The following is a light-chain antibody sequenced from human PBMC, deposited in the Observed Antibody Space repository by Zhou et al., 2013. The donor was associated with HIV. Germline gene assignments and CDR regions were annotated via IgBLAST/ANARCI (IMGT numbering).Light chain of an antibody. CDR2: KAS. Sequence: DIQMTQSPSTLSASVGDRVTITCRASQSISSWLAWYQQKPGKAPKLLIYKASSLQSGVPSRFSGSGSGTEFTLTISSLQPDDFATYYCQQCDSYSYAFGQGTKGGDET. CDR3: QQCDSYSYA. V-gene: IGKV1-5*03. CDR1: QSISSW. J-gene: IGKJ2*01.